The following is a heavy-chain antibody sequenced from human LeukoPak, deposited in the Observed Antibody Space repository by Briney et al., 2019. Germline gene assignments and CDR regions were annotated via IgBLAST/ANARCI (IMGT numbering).Heavy chain of an antibody. CDR3: TRGATVGYPLGG. CDR2: IRYDGSNK. J-gene: IGHJ4*02. Sequence: SGGSLRLSCAASGFTFSSYGMHWVRQAPGKGLEWVAFIRYDGSNKYYADSVKGRFTISRDNAKNSLYLRMNSLRTEDTAVYYCTRGATVGYPLGGWGQGTLVTVSS. D-gene: IGHD3-16*01. CDR1: GFTFSSYG. V-gene: IGHV3-30*02.